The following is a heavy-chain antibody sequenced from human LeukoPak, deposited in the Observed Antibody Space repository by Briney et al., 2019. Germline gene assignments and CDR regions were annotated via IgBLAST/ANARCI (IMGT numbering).Heavy chain of an antibody. Sequence: SVKVSCKASGGTFSSYAISWVRQAPGQGLEWMGGIIPIFGTANYAQKFQGRVTITADESTSTAYMELSSLRSEDTAVYYCARRFAGLYGSGSYYNGWFDPWGQGTLVTVSS. CDR1: GGTFSSYA. CDR3: ARRFAGLYGSGSYYNGWFDP. V-gene: IGHV1-69*13. CDR2: IIPIFGTA. D-gene: IGHD3-10*01. J-gene: IGHJ5*02.